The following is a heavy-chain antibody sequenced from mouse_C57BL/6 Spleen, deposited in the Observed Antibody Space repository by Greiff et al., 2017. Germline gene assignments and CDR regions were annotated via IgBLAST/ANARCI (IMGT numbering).Heavy chain of an antibody. CDR1: GYTFTDYN. D-gene: IGHD2-5*01. CDR2: INPNNGGT. Sequence: EVQLQQSGPELVKPGASVKMSCKASGYTFTDYNMHWVKQSHGKSLEGIGYINPNNGGTSSNQKFKGKATLTVNKSSSTAYMELRSLTSEDSAVYYCASQPTIVTTRAMDYWGQGTSVTVSS. V-gene: IGHV1-22*01. J-gene: IGHJ4*01. CDR3: ASQPTIVTTRAMDY.